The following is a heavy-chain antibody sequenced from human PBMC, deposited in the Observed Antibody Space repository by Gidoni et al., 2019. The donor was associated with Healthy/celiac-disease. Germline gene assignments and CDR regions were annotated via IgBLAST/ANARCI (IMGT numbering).Heavy chain of an antibody. D-gene: IGHD6-19*01. J-gene: IGHJ4*02. CDR1: GFTFDDYA. V-gene: IGHV3-9*01. CDR3: AKDVHPSSGWYAVFDY. CDR2: ISWNSGSI. Sequence: EVQLVESGGGLVQPGRSLRLSCAASGFTFDDYAMHWVRQAPGKGLEWVSGISWNSGSIGYADSVKGRFTISRDNAKNSLYLQMNSLRAEDTALYYCAKDVHPSSGWYAVFDYWGQGTLVTVSS.